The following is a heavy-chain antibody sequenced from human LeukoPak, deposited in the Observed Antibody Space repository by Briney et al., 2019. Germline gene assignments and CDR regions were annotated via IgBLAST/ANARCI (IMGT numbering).Heavy chain of an antibody. CDR2: IYYSGST. CDR1: GGSISSSSYY. D-gene: IGHD3-22*01. CDR3: ARLTVTYYYDSSGSHLDY. J-gene: IGHJ4*02. V-gene: IGHV4-39*01. Sequence: KPSETLSLTCTVSGGSISSSSYYWGWIRQSPGKGLERIGSIYYSGSTYYNPSLKSRVTISVDTSKNQFSLKLSSVTAADTAVYYCARLTVTYYYDSSGSHLDYWGQGTLVTVSS.